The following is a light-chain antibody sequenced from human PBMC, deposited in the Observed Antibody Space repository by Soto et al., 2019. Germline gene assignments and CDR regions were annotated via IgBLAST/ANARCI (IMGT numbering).Light chain of an antibody. V-gene: IGKV1-5*01. CDR2: DAS. CDR3: QQYSSYSAWT. J-gene: IGKJ1*01. Sequence: IQMNQSPSTLSACIRGIGSITFLASQSISKWLAWHQQKPGKAPKLLIYDASTLQSGVPPRFSGSGSGTEFTLTIRSLQPDDIATYYCQQYSSYSAWTFGDGGMVDVK. CDR1: QSISKW.